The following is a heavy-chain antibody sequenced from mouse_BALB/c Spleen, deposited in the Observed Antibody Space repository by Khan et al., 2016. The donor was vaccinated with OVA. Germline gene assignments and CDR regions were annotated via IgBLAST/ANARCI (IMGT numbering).Heavy chain of an antibody. CDR1: AYSITSEYA. CDR2: INYSGNT. V-gene: IGHV3-2*02. CDR3: ARKDYDDYDPFPY. J-gene: IGHJ3*01. D-gene: IGHD2-4*01. Sequence: QLEESGPGLVKPSQSLSLTCTVTAYSITSEYAWNWIRQFPGDKLEWMGYINYSGNTRFNPSLKSRTSITRDTSKNQFFLQLNSVTTEDTATYYCARKDYDDYDPFPYWGQGTLVTVSA.